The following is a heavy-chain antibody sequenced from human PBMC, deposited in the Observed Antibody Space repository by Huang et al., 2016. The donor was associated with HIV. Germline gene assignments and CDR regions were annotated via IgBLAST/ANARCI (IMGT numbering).Heavy chain of an antibody. CDR1: GGSFSGYY. Sequence: QVQLHQWGAGLLKPSETLSLTCAVYGGSFSGYYWSWIRQPPGKGLEWIGEITHSGSTNYNPSLKGRVTIAEETSKNQFSLKLSSVTAADTAVYYCARAPHYGSGSYYYWGQGTLVTVSS. V-gene: IGHV4-34*01. CDR3: ARAPHYGSGSYYY. CDR2: ITHSGST. J-gene: IGHJ4*02. D-gene: IGHD3-10*01.